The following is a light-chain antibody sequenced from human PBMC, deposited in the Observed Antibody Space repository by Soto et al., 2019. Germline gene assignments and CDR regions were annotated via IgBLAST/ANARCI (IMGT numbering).Light chain of an antibody. V-gene: IGKV1-39*01. CDR2: AAS. Sequence: DIQMTQSPSSLSASVGDRVSITCRASQSISSYLNWYQQKPGKAPKLLIYAASSLKSGVPSRFSGSGSGTEFTLTISSLQPDDFATYYCQQYSTYSTFGQGTRLEIK. J-gene: IGKJ5*01. CDR3: QQYSTYST. CDR1: QSISSY.